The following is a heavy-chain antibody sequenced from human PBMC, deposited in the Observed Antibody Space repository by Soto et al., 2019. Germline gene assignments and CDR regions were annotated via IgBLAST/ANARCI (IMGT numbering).Heavy chain of an antibody. CDR2: INAGNGNT. D-gene: IGHD3-3*01. CDR1: GYTFTSYA. CDR3: ARGASYYDFWSGPNWFDP. V-gene: IGHV1-3*01. J-gene: IGHJ5*02. Sequence: ASVKVSCKASGYTFTSYAMHWVRQAPGQRLEWMGWINAGNGNTKYSQKFQGRVTITRDTSASTAYMELSSLRSEGTAVYYCARGASYYDFWSGPNWFDPWGQGTLVTVSS.